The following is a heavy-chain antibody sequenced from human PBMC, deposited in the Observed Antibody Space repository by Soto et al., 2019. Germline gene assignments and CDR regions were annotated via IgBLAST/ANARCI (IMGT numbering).Heavy chain of an antibody. CDR1: GFTFSSYA. J-gene: IGHJ4*02. V-gene: IGHV3-23*01. Sequence: GGSLRLSCAASGFTFSSYAMSWVRQAPGKGLEWVSAISGSGGSTYYADSVKGRFTMSRDNSKNTLYLQMNSLRAEDTAVYYCAKSPSYGEVGLIFDFWGQGTLVTVSS. D-gene: IGHD4-17*01. CDR2: ISGSGGST. CDR3: AKSPSYGEVGLIFDF.